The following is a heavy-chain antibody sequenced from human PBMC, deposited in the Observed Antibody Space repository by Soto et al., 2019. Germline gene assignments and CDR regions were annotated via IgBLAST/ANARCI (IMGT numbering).Heavy chain of an antibody. V-gene: IGHV1-69*02. J-gene: IGHJ4*02. CDR1: GGTFSSYT. Sequence: QVQLVQSGAEVKKPGSSVKVSCKASGGTFSSYTISWVRQAPGQGLEWMGRIIPILGIANYAQKFQGRVTITADKPTSTAYMELSSLRSEDTAVYYCARGTTSCTFGYWGQGTLVTVSS. CDR3: ARGTTSCTFGY. D-gene: IGHD1-1*01. CDR2: IIPILGIA.